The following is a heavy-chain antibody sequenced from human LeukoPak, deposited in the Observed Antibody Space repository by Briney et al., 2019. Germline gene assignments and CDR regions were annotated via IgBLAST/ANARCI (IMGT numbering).Heavy chain of an antibody. J-gene: IGHJ6*02. CDR1: GFTFRSYW. CDR3: ARAITMVRGLIYYGMDV. D-gene: IGHD3-10*01. CDR2: INQDGSEK. V-gene: IGHV3-7*01. Sequence: GGSLRLSCAASGFTFRSYWMSWVRQAPGKGLEWVAIINQDGSEKYYVDSVKGRFTISRDNAKNSLYLQMNGLRAEDTAVYYCARAITMVRGLIYYGMDVWGQGTTVAVSS.